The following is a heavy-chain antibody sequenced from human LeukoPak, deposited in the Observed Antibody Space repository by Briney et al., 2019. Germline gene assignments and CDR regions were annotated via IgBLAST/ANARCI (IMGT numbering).Heavy chain of an antibody. Sequence: PSETLSLTCTVSSGSISSYFWSWIRQPAGKGLEWIGHIYTSGSTHTNYNPSLKSRVTMSTDTSKNQFSLKLSSVTAADTAVYYCARDVPRSSGYPDNWGQGTLVTVSS. J-gene: IGHJ4*02. CDR3: ARDVPRSSGYPDN. CDR1: SGSISSYF. D-gene: IGHD3-22*01. V-gene: IGHV4-4*07. CDR2: IYTSGSTHT.